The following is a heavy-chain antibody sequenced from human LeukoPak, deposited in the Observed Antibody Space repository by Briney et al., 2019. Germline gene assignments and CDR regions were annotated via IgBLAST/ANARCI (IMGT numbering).Heavy chain of an antibody. CDR2: IYTSGST. D-gene: IGHD2-15*01. V-gene: IGHV4-4*07. CDR3: ARAHVGYCSGGSCYSGGVIDP. J-gene: IGHJ5*02. Sequence: SETLSLACTVSGGSISSYYWSWIRQPAGKGLEWIGRIYTSGSTNYNPSLKSRVTISVDTSKNQFSLKLSSVTAADTAVYYCARAHVGYCSGGSCYSGGVIDPWGQGTLVTVSS. CDR1: GGSISSYY.